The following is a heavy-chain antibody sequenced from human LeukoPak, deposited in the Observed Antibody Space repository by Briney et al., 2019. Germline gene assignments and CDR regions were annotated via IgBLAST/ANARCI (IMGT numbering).Heavy chain of an antibody. CDR1: GGSISSYY. CDR3: ARQPSATAAFDI. Sequence: TSETLSLTCTVSGGSISSYYWSWIRQPPGKGLEWIGYIYYSGSTNYNPSFKSRVTVSVDTSKNQLSLRLTSVAAADTAIYYCARQPSATAAFDIWGQGTMVIVSS. J-gene: IGHJ3*02. D-gene: IGHD5-18*01. V-gene: IGHV4-59*08. CDR2: IYYSGST.